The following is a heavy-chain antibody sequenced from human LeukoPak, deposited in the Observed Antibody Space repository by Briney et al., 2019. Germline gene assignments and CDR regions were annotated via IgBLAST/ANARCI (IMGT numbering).Heavy chain of an antibody. V-gene: IGHV4-39*07. CDR1: GGSISSSSYY. J-gene: IGHJ4*02. D-gene: IGHD4-17*01. CDR2: INHSGST. Sequence: SETLSLTCTVSGGSISSSSYYWGWIRQPPGKGLEWIGEINHSGSTNYNPSLKSRVTISVDTSKNQFSLKLSSVTAADTAVYYCARRNYGDYGDYWGQGTLVTVSS. CDR3: ARRNYGDYGDY.